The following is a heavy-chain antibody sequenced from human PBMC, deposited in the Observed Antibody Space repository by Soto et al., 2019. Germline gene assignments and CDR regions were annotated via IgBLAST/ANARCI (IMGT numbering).Heavy chain of an antibody. V-gene: IGHV4-59*01. CDR1: GGSISRYY. CDR2: IHNSGST. CDR3: ARVVAAYLDY. Sequence: SETLSLTCTVSGGSISRYYWSWIRQPPGKGLEWIGYIHNSGSTSYNPSLKSRVTISVDTSKNEFSLKLTSVTAADTAVYYCARVVAAYLDYWGQGSLVTVSS. D-gene: IGHD2-15*01. J-gene: IGHJ4*02.